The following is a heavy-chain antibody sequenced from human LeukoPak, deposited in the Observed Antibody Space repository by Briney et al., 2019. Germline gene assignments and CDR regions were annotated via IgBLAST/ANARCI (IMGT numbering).Heavy chain of an antibody. CDR2: IRSKANSYAT. V-gene: IGHV3-73*01. CDR1: GFTFSGSA. D-gene: IGHD3-22*01. Sequence: GGSLKLSCAASGFTFSGSAMHWVRQASGKGLEWVGRIRSKANSYATAYAASVKGRFTISRDDSKNTAYLQMNSLKTGDTAVYYCTRVSAYDSSGFYAFDIWGQGTMVTVSS. CDR3: TRVSAYDSSGFYAFDI. J-gene: IGHJ3*02.